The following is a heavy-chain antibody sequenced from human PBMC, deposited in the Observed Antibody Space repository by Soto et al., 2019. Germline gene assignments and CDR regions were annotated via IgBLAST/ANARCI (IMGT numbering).Heavy chain of an antibody. J-gene: IGHJ6*03. CDR2: ISSSSSTI. CDR3: ARDMITFGGVIVPAPYYYYMDV. Sequence: PGGSLRLSCAASGFTFSSYSMNWVRQAPGKGLEWVSYISSSSSTIYYADSVKGRFTISRDNAKNSLYLQMNSLRAEDTAVYYCARDMITFGGVIVPAPYYYYMDVWGKGTTVTGSS. V-gene: IGHV3-48*01. CDR1: GFTFSSYS. D-gene: IGHD3-16*02.